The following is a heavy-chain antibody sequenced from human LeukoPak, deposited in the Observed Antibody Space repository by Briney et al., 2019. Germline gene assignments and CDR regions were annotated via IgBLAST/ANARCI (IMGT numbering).Heavy chain of an antibody. D-gene: IGHD2-21*02. CDR2: IYYSGST. J-gene: IGHJ6*02. CDR3: ARLNCGGDCYSYYYYYGMDV. V-gene: IGHV4-39*01. CDR1: GGSVSSTSYY. Sequence: PSGTLSLTCTVSGGSVSSTSYYWAWIRQPPGKGLEWIGTIYYSGSTYYSPSLKSRVSISVDTSKNQFSLKLSSVTAADTAVYYCARLNCGGDCYSYYYYYGMDVWGQGTTVTVSS.